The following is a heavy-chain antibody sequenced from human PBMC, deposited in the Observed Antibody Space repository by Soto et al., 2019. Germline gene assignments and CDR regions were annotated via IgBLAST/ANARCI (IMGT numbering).Heavy chain of an antibody. CDR2: IYGGDDT. D-gene: IGHD3-22*01. CDR3: ARRGSEYESSGYYPLFDY. CDR1: GLSVSRNY. V-gene: IGHV3-53*01. J-gene: IGHJ4*02. Sequence: GGSLRLSCAASGLSVSRNYMGWVRQAPGTWLEWVSLIYGGDDTYYADSVKGRFTISRDNSKNTLYLQMNSLRVEDTAMYYCARRGSEYESSGYYPLFDYWGQGNLVTVSS.